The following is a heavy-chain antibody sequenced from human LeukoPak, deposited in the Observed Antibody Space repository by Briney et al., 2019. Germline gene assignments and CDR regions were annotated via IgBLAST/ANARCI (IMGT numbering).Heavy chain of an antibody. Sequence: GESLKISCKGSGYSFTSYWIGWVRQMPRKGLEWMGIIYPGDSDTRYSPSFQGQVTISADKSISTASLQWSSLKASDTAVYYCARAPCSSTSCRGAFDYWGQGTLVTVSS. J-gene: IGHJ4*02. D-gene: IGHD2-2*01. CDR3: ARAPCSSTSCRGAFDY. CDR1: GYSFTSYW. CDR2: IYPGDSDT. V-gene: IGHV5-51*01.